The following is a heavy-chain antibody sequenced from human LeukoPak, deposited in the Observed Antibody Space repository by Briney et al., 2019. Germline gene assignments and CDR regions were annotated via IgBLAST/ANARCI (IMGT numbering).Heavy chain of an antibody. V-gene: IGHV3-23*01. Sequence: GGSLRLSCAASGFTFSSYAMSWVRQAPGKGLEWVSGISGSGGSTYYADSVKGRFTISRDNSKNTLYLQMNSLRAEDTAVYYCARSDSSGHYYVDYWGQGTLVTVSS. D-gene: IGHD3-22*01. J-gene: IGHJ4*02. CDR2: ISGSGGST. CDR3: ARSDSSGHYYVDY. CDR1: GFTFSSYA.